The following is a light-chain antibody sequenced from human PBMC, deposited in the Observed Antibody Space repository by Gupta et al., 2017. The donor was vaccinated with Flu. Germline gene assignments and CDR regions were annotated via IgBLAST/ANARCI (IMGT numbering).Light chain of an antibody. V-gene: IGKV2-30*01. CDR3: MQGTHWRGFT. CDR1: QDLATTGGNIF. CDR2: EVS. J-gene: IGKJ3*01. Sequence: CRSSQDLATTGGNIFVSWFHQRPGQSPRRLIYEVSHRDSGVPDRFSGSGSGTDLTLKISRVEAEDVGVFYCMQGTHWRGFTFGPGTKVEIK.